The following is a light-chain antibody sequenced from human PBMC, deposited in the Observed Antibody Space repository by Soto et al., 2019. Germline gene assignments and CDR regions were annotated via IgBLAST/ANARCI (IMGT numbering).Light chain of an antibody. Sequence: TLSPSTVTLSSSERASVSFSTRSIATKYLAWYQQKPGQAPGLLMYGASSRATGIPARFSGSGSGTDFTLTISSLEPEDFSVYYCHQCGAGPRTFGPGTKVDIK. J-gene: IGKJ1*01. CDR2: GAS. CDR1: SIATKY. V-gene: IGKV3-20*01. CDR3: HQCGAGPRT.